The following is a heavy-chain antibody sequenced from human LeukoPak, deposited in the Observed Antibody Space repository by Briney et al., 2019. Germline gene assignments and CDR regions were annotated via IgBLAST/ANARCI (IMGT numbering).Heavy chain of an antibody. D-gene: IGHD6-19*01. CDR1: GFTFSDYT. J-gene: IGHJ5*02. CDR2: ISGSSNYI. V-gene: IGHV3-21*01. Sequence: PGGSLRLSCAASGFTFSDYTMNWVRLAPGKGLEWVSSISGSSNYIYYADSVKGRFTISRGNAKNSLYLQMNSLRAEDTAVYYCARDPWYSSGWYNPVGYPGWFDPWGQGTLVTVSS. CDR3: ARDPWYSSGWYNPVGYPGWFDP.